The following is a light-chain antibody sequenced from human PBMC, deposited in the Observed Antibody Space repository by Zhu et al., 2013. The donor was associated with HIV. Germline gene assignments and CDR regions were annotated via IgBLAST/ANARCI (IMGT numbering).Light chain of an antibody. CDR1: QDIGNH. CDR3: QEYNSYWT. J-gene: IGKJ1*01. Sequence: IQLTQSPSSLSASVGDRVTITCRATQDIGNHLAWYQQKSGKAPELLMYAASTLQSGVPSRFSGSGSGTDFTLTISTLQPEDFATYYCQEYNSYWTFGQGTKVEIK. CDR2: AAS. V-gene: IGKV1-9*01.